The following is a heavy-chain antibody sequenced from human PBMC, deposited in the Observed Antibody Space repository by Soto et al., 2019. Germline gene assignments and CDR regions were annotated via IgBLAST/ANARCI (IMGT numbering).Heavy chain of an antibody. CDR2: IRTKTDDEAT. V-gene: IGHV3-15*01. CDR3: AKGAPTGTFFDY. D-gene: IGHD1-1*01. CDR1: GFTFNYAW. J-gene: IGHJ4*02. Sequence: EVQLLESGGGLVKPGESLRLSCTASGFTFNYAWMSWVRQAPGKGQEWVARIRTKTDDEATDYAAPVKGRFSVSRDDSKNKVHLQMNILKTEDTAVYYCAKGAPTGTFFDYWGQGILVTVSS.